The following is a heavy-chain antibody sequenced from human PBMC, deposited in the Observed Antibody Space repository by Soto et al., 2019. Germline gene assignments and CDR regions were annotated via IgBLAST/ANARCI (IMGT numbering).Heavy chain of an antibody. Sequence: EVQLLESGGGLVQPGGSLRLSCAASGITFSSYAMNWVRQAPGKGLEWVSVISNRGDSTYYADSVKGRFTISRDNSKNSLYLQLNSLRAEDPAMYYCAKDKEVATIGGAFDCWGQGTLLTVSS. V-gene: IGHV3-23*01. J-gene: IGHJ4*02. CDR3: AKDKEVATIGGAFDC. CDR2: ISNRGDST. D-gene: IGHD5-12*01. CDR1: GITFSSYA.